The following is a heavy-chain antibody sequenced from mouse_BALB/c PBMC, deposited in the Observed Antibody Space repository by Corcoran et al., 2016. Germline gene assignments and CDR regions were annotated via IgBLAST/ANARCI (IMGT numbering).Heavy chain of an antibody. V-gene: IGHV14-3*02. D-gene: IGHD2-1*01. J-gene: IGHJ3*01. CDR3: ASRDYGNYLAWFAY. CDR1: GFNIKDTY. CDR2: IDPANGNT. Sequence: EVQLQQSGAELVKPGASVKLSCTASGFNIKDTYMHWVKQRPEQGLEWIGRIDPANGNTKYAPKFQGKATITADTSSNTAYLQLRSLTSEDTAVYYCASRDYGNYLAWFAYWGQGTLVTVSA.